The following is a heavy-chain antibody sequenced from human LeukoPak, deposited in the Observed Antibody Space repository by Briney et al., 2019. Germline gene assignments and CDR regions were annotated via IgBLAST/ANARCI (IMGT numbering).Heavy chain of an antibody. J-gene: IGHJ3*02. V-gene: IGHV4-61*08. D-gene: IGHD5-24*01. Sequence: SETLSLTCTVSGGSISSGGYYWSWIRQHPGKGLEWIGYIYYSGGTNYNPSLKSRVTISVDTSKNQFSLKLSSVTAADTAVYYCAAEEKDRDGYNGDAFDIWGQGTMVTVSS. CDR1: GGSISSGGYY. CDR3: AAEEKDRDGYNGDAFDI. CDR2: IYYSGGT.